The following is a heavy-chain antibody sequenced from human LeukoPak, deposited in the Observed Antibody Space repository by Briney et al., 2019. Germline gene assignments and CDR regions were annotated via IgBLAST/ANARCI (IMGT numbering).Heavy chain of an antibody. V-gene: IGHV1-69*05. CDR2: IIPKFGST. D-gene: IGHD3-16*02. J-gene: IGHJ1*01. CDR1: GGTFSFYT. CDR3: ARDNLAPSGVKYFHL. Sequence: SVKVSFKASGGTFSFYTLNWVRQAPGQGLEWMGGIIPKFGSTNYAQKFHDRLSITTDESTTTAYMELSSLRSEDTALYYCARDNLAPSGVKYFHLWGPGTLVTVSS.